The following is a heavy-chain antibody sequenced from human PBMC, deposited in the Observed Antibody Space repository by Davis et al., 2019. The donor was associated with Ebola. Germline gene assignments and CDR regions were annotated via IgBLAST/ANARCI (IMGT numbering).Heavy chain of an antibody. V-gene: IGHV1-8*01. CDR3: ARGLRFLEWLLMGHDAFDI. CDR1: GYTFTSYD. J-gene: IGHJ3*02. CDR2: MNPNSGNT. D-gene: IGHD3-3*01. Sequence: ASVKVSCKASGYTFTSYDINCVRQATGQGLEWMGWMNPNSGNTGYAQKLQGRVTMTTDTSTSTAYMELRSLRSDDTAVYYCARGLRFLEWLLMGHDAFDIWGQGTMVTVSS.